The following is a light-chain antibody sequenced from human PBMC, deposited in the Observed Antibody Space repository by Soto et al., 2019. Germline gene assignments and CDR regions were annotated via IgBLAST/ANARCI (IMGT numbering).Light chain of an antibody. Sequence: DIQMTQSPSTLSASVGDRVTITCRASQSISSWLAWYQQKPGKAPQLLIYGASSLESGVPSRFSGSGSVTEFTLTIDSLQPDDFATYYCQQYSSSSPTFGQGTKLEI. V-gene: IGKV1-5*01. CDR3: QQYSSSSPT. J-gene: IGKJ2*01. CDR2: GAS. CDR1: QSISSW.